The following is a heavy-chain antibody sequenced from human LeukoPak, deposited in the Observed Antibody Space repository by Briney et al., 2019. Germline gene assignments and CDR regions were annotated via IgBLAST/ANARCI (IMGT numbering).Heavy chain of an antibody. J-gene: IGHJ4*02. CDR3: ARDLTSYDSSGPSYFDY. CDR1: GFTFSTYW. Sequence: GGSLRLSXAASGFTFSTYWMTWVRQTPGKGLEWVANIKQDGSEKYYVDSVKGRFTVSRDNAKNSLYLQMNSLRAEDTAIYYCARDLTSYDSSGPSYFDYWGQGTLVTVSS. CDR2: IKQDGSEK. V-gene: IGHV3-7*01. D-gene: IGHD3-22*01.